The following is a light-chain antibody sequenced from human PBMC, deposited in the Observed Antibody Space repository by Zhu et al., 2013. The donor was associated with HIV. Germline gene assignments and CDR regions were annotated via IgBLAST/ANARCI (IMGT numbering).Light chain of an antibody. Sequence: QSALTQPASVSGSPGQSITISCTGTSSDVGGYNYVSWYQQHPGKAPKLMIYEVSNRPSGVSNRFSGSKSGNTASLTISGLQAEDEAVYYCSSYTSSSTLVYVFGTGTRVTVL. J-gene: IGLJ1*01. CDR1: SSDVGGYNY. CDR2: EVS. CDR3: SSYTSSSTLVYV. V-gene: IGLV2-14*01.